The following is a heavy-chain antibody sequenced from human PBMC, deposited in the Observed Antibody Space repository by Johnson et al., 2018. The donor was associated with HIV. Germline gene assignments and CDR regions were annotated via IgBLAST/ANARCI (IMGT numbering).Heavy chain of an antibody. D-gene: IGHD6-19*01. J-gene: IGHJ3*02. V-gene: IGHV3-11*04. Sequence: QVQLVESGGGLVKPGGSLRLSCSASGFTFSDYYMSWIRQTPGKGLEWVSYISSSGSTIYYADSVKGRFTISRDNSMHTMYLQMNSLRAEDTAVYYCAGQVRAFDIWGQGTMVAVSS. CDR3: AGQVRAFDI. CDR2: ISSSGSTI. CDR1: GFTFSDYY.